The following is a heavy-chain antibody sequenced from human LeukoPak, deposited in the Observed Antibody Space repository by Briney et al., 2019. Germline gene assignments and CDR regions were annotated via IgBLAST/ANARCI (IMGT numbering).Heavy chain of an antibody. D-gene: IGHD4-11*01. Sequence: GGSLSLSCAASGFTFNRYGMNWVRQAPGKGLQWVSGISGSGTNTYYADSVKGRFTISRDNSNNTLYLQMNSLRAEDTAVYFRAYRDAFSIWGIAPTVTFSS. CDR3: AYRDAFSI. CDR2: ISGSGTNT. J-gene: IGHJ3*02. V-gene: IGHV3-23*01. CDR1: GFTFNRYG.